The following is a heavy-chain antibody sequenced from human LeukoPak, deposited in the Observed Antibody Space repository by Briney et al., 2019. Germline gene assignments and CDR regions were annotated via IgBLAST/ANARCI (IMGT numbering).Heavy chain of an antibody. Sequence: GGSLRLSCTASGFTFGDYAMNWVRQAPGKGLEWVGFIRSKAYGGTTDYAASVNGRFTISRDDSKTIAYLQMNSLKTEDTAVYYCTRDLPLEIDYFDSWGQGTLVTVSS. J-gene: IGHJ4*02. CDR1: GFTFGDYA. D-gene: IGHD5-24*01. CDR3: TRDLPLEIDYFDS. CDR2: IRSKAYGGTT. V-gene: IGHV3-49*04.